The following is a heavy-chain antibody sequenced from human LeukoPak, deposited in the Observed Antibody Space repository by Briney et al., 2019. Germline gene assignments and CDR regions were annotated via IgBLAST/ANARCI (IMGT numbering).Heavy chain of an antibody. CDR1: GFTFSSYG. D-gene: IGHD4-17*01. CDR2: ISYDGSNK. Sequence: GGSLRLSCAASGFTFSSYGMHWVRQAPGKGLEWVAVISYDGSNKYYADSVKGRFTISRVNSKNTLYLQMNSLRAEDTAVYYCAKNHFPTTFPNNFDYWGQGTLVTVSS. V-gene: IGHV3-30*18. CDR3: AKNHFPTTFPNNFDY. J-gene: IGHJ4*02.